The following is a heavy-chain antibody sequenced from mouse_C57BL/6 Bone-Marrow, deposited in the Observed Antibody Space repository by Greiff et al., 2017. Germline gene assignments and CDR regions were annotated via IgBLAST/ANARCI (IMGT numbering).Heavy chain of an antibody. V-gene: IGHV2-2*01. CDR2: IWSGGST. CDR1: GFSLTSYG. CDR3: ASYYGEPYYAMDY. J-gene: IGHJ4*01. Sequence: QVQLKQSGPGLVQPSQSLSITCTVSGFSLTSYGVHWVRQSPGKGLEWLGVIWSGGSTDYNAAFISRLSISKDNSKSQVFFKMNSLQADDTAIYYCASYYGEPYYAMDYWGQGTSVTVSS. D-gene: IGHD1-1*01.